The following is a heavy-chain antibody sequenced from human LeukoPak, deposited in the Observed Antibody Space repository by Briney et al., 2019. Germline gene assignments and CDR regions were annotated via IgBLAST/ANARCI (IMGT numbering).Heavy chain of an antibody. CDR1: GGSISSYY. Sequence: SETLSLTCTVSGGSISSYYWSWIRQPPGKGLEWIGYIYYSGSTNYNPSLKSRVTMSIDTSNNQFSLRLRFVTAADAAVYYCARDSGTTGEVKFDPWGQGTLVTVSS. D-gene: IGHD3-10*01. J-gene: IGHJ5*02. CDR2: IYYSGST. CDR3: ARDSGTTGEVKFDP. V-gene: IGHV4-59*12.